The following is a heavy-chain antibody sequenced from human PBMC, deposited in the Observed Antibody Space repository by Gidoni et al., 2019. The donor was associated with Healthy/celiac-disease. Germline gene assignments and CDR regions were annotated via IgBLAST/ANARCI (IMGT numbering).Heavy chain of an antibody. D-gene: IGHD2-21*02. J-gene: IGHJ4*02. CDR3: ARPAPKYCGGDCQDY. CDR1: GVNFSSYS. Sequence: EVQLVESGGGLVKPGGSLRLSCAASGVNFSSYSMNWVRQAPGKGLEWGSSISSSSSYIYYADSVKGRFTISRDNAKNSLYLQMNSLRAEDTAVYYCARPAPKYCGGDCQDYWGQGTLVTVSS. V-gene: IGHV3-21*01. CDR2: ISSSSSYI.